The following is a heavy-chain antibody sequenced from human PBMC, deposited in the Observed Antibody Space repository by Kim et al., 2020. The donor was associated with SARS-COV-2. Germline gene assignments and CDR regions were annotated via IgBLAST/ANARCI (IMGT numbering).Heavy chain of an antibody. Sequence: YAQKFQGRVTMTEDTSTDTAYMELSSLRSEDTAVYYCATSPIGFGELPDYWGQGTLVTVSS. D-gene: IGHD3-10*01. CDR3: ATSPIGFGELPDY. J-gene: IGHJ4*02. V-gene: IGHV1-24*01.